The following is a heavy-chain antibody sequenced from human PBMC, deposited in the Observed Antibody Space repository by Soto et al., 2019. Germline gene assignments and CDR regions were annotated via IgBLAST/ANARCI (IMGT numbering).Heavy chain of an antibody. CDR2: LIRCSWYI. Sequence: GGPLSLSCAVSGGTINSYSRSWVRQKKGNGLVCVSSLIRCSWYIYSADSVKGRFTISRDNARNSVYLQMNSLRAEDTAVYYCSSDGGLPATLANYFDFSGQGTLVTVSS. D-gene: IGHD2-15*01. CDR3: SSDGGLPATLANYFDF. V-gene: IGHV3-21*01. CDR1: GGTINSYS. J-gene: IGHJ4*02.